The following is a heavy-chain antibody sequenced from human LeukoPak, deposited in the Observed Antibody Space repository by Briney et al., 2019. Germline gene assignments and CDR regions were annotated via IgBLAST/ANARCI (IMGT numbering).Heavy chain of an antibody. CDR2: IIPIFGTA. CDR3: ARGSGVVVTAYDY. Sequence: SVKVSCKASGGTFSSYTISWVRQAPGQGREWMGRIIPIFGTANYAQKFQGRVTITTDESTSTAYMELSSLRSEDTAVYYCARGSGVVVTAYDYWGQGTLVTVSS. CDR1: GGTFSSYT. J-gene: IGHJ4*02. D-gene: IGHD2-21*02. V-gene: IGHV1-69*05.